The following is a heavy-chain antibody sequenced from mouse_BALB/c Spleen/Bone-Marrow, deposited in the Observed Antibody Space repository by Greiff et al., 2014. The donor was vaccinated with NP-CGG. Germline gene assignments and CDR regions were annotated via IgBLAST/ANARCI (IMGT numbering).Heavy chain of an antibody. J-gene: IGHJ1*01. V-gene: IGHV1-82*01. CDR1: GYAFSSSW. CDR2: IYPGDGDT. Sequence: QVQLKESGPELVKPGASVKISCKASGYAFSSSWMNWVKQRPGQGLEWIGRIYPGDGDTNYNGKFKGKATLTADKSSSTAYMQLSSLTSVDSAVYFCARHAYGSSYWHFDVWGAGTTVTVSS. D-gene: IGHD1-3*01. CDR3: ARHAYGSSYWHFDV.